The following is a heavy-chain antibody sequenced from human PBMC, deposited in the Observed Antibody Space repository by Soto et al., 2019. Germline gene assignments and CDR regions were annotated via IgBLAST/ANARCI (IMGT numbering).Heavy chain of an antibody. V-gene: IGHV5-51*01. CDR3: ARHGDIAAAHYYMDV. CDR1: GYSFTSYW. Sequence: PGESLKISCKGSGYSFTSYWIGWVRQMPGKGLEWMGIIYPGDSDTRYSPSFQGQVTISADKSISTAYLQWSSLKASDTAMYYCARHGDIAAAHYYMDVWGKGTTVTVSS. CDR2: IYPGDSDT. D-gene: IGHD6-13*01. J-gene: IGHJ6*03.